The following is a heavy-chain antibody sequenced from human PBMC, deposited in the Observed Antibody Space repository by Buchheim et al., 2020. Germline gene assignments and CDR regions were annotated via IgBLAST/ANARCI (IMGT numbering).Heavy chain of an antibody. Sequence: QVQLVESGGGVVQPGRSLRLSCAASGFTFSNHGMHWVRQAPGKGLEWVAVIWHDGSKKYYAESVKGRFTIYRDNSKNTLYVQMNSLRAEDTAVYYCARDFAAAGDYGMDVWGQGTT. D-gene: IGHD6-13*01. CDR2: IWHDGSKK. CDR3: ARDFAAAGDYGMDV. V-gene: IGHV3-33*01. J-gene: IGHJ6*02. CDR1: GFTFSNHG.